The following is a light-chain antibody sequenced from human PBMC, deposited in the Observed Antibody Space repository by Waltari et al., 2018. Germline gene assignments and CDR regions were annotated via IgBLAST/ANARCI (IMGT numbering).Light chain of an antibody. V-gene: IGLV2-14*03. CDR1: RSAIGDYNH. CDR2: DVT. J-gene: IGLJ2*01. Sequence: QSALTQPASVSGSPGQSITISCTGTRSAIGDYNHVSWYQQHPGKAPKLIIFDVTNRPSGVSDRFSGSKSGNTASLTISALQAEDEGDYYCSSYRSTISVVFGGGTKVTVL. CDR3: SSYRSTISVV.